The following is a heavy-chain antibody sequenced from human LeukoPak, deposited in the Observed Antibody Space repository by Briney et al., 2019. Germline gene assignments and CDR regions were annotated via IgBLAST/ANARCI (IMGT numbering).Heavy chain of an antibody. CDR3: ARGGYSGYDFGY. V-gene: IGHV1-8*01. J-gene: IGHJ4*02. CDR1: GYTLTSYD. Sequence: WASVKVSCKPSGYTLTSYDINWVRQATGQGLEWMGWMNPNSGNTGYAQKFQGRVTMTRNTSISTAYMELSSLRSEDTAVYYCARGGYSGYDFGYWGQGTLVTVSS. CDR2: MNPNSGNT. D-gene: IGHD5-12*01.